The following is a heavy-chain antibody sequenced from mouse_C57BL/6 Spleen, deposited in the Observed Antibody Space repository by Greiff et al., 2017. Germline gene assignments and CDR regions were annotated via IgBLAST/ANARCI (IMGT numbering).Heavy chain of an antibody. D-gene: IGHD1-1*01. J-gene: IGHJ2*01. V-gene: IGHV1-69*01. CDR2: IDPSDSYT. Sequence: QVQLQQPGAELVMPGASVKLSCKASGYTFTSYWMHWVKQRPGQGLEWIGEIDPSDSYTNYNQKFKGKSTLTVDKSSSTAYMQLSSLTSEDSAVYDCARRGSGSRPFDYWGQGTTLTVSS. CDR3: ARRGSGSRPFDY. CDR1: GYTFTSYW.